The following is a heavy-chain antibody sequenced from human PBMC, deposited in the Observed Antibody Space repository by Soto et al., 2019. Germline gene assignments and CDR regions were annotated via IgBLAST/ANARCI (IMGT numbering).Heavy chain of an antibody. CDR2: VNPSGGHT. Sequence: QVQLMQSGAEVKKPGASVKVSCKASGDTFTDYYIHWVRQAPGQGLEWMGTVNPSGGHTTYAQHFLGCVTXTXDXSPXTLCMELTRLTSDDTAIYYCARGGHVVVVTAALDYWGQGTLVTVSS. CDR3: ARGGHVVVVTAALDY. J-gene: IGHJ4*02. CDR1: GDTFTDYY. D-gene: IGHD2-21*02. V-gene: IGHV1-46*01.